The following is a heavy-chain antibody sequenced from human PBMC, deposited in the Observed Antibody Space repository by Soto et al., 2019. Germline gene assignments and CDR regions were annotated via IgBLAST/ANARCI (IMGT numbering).Heavy chain of an antibody. D-gene: IGHD2-8*01. CDR3: ARGCRNGFNV. J-gene: IGHJ6*02. Sequence: EVQLVEAGGGLVKPGGSLRLSCVASGFTFSGYSINWVRQAPGKGLEWVSYISGPSIYIYYADSVKGRFTISSDNAKSAVYQQMNSLRAEDTGVDYWARGCRNGFNVWGQGTMVSVSS. CDR1: GFTFSGYS. V-gene: IGHV3-21*01. CDR2: ISGPSIYI.